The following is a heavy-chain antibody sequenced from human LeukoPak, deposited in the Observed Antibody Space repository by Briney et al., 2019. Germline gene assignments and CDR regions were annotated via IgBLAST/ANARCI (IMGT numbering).Heavy chain of an antibody. V-gene: IGHV4-39*01. CDR1: GGSVSSSGFN. CDR2: IFYSGST. J-gene: IGHJ5*02. CDR3: ARRQYGSGWYGDGDWFWFAP. D-gene: IGHD6-19*01. Sequence: SETLSLTCTVSGGSVSSSGFNWGWIRQPPGKGLEWIGTIFYSGSTYYNPSLGSRVAISVDTSKNQFSLDLSSVTAADTAVYYCARRQYGSGWYGDGDWFWFAPWGQGTLAIVSS.